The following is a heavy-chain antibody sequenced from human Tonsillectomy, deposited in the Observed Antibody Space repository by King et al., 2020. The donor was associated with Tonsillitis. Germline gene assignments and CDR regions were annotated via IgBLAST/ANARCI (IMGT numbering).Heavy chain of an antibody. CDR2: ISGTGANF. V-gene: IGHV3-11*01. CDR3: ARDLFWKQVVQCDYYYYGMDV. J-gene: IGHJ6*02. Sequence: VQLVESGGGLVKPGESLRLSCAASGFPFSDYYMSWIRQAPGKGLEWVSYISGTGANFHLADTVGGRFSIPRDNAKNFVYLQMISLRAEDTGVYYGARDLFWKQVVQCDYYYYGMDVWGQGTAVTVS. CDR1: GFPFSDYY. D-gene: IGHD6-13*01.